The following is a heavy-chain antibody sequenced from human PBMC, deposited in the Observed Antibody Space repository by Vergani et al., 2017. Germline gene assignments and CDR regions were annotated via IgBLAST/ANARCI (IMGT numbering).Heavy chain of an antibody. D-gene: IGHD6-13*01. CDR2: IFWNNENM. Sequence: EMHLVESGGDWVQPGRTLRLSCVASGFTFEDYAMHWVRQAPGKGLEWVAGIFWNNENMGYADSVRGRFTISRDNAKNSLYLEMNDLKPEDTALYYCAKDWGSTTAGVAYWGQGTLVTVSS. J-gene: IGHJ4*02. V-gene: IGHV3-9*01. CDR1: GFTFEDYA. CDR3: AKDWGSTTAGVAY.